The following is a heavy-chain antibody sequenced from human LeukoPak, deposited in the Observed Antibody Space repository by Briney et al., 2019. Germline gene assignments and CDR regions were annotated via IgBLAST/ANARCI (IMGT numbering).Heavy chain of an antibody. CDR1: GYSFSNYR. J-gene: IGHJ4*02. CDR3: ARTYFYGSGSYYQPFRY. CDR2: IYPGDSDT. V-gene: IGHV5-51*01. D-gene: IGHD3-10*01. Sequence: GESLKISCKGSGYSFSNYRIGWVRQMPGKGLEWMGIIYPGDSDTRYSPSFQGQVTISADESITTAYLQWSSLEASDTAMYYCARTYFYGSGSYYQPFRYWGQGTLVTVSS.